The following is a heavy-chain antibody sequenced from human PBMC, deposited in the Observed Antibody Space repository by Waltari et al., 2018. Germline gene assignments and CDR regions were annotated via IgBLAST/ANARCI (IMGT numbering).Heavy chain of an antibody. D-gene: IGHD6-25*01. CDR3: ARGTSGPRYYYYYMDV. J-gene: IGHJ6*03. CDR1: GCTFSSYA. Sequence: QVQLVQSGAEVKKPGSSVKVSCKASGCTFSSYAISWVRPAPGQGLEWMGGIIPIFGTAHYAQKVRVRVTITADKSTSTAYMELSSLRSEHTAVYYCARGTSGPRYYYYYMDVWGKGTTVTVSS. V-gene: IGHV1-69*14. CDR2: IIPIFGTA.